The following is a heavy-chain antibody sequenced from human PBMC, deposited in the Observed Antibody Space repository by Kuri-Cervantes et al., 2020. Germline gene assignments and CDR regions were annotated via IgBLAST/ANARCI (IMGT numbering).Heavy chain of an antibody. V-gene: IGHV3-74*01. CDR2: INSDGSST. Sequence: GGSLRLSCAASGFTFDDYAMHWVRQAPGKGLVWVSRINSDGSSTSYADSVKGRFTISRDNAKNTLYLQMNSLRAEDTAVYYCARDVADRSWYLGYYYYGMDVWGQGTTVTVSS. J-gene: IGHJ6*02. CDR1: GFTFDDYA. CDR3: ARDVADRSWYLGYYYYGMDV. D-gene: IGHD6-13*01.